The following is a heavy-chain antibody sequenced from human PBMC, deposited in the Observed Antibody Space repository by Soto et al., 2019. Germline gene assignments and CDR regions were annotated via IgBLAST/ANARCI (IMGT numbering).Heavy chain of an antibody. J-gene: IGHJ4*02. V-gene: IGHV4-59*01. D-gene: IGHD4-17*01. Sequence: SETLSLTCTVSGGSISNYYWIWIRQPPGKGLDWIGYVHYSGRATYNPSFKSRVSISVDTSKNQFSVNMSSVTAADTAVYYCARISNDYGGDGAFDYWGQGTLVTVSS. CDR1: GGSISNYY. CDR2: VHYSGRA. CDR3: ARISNDYGGDGAFDY.